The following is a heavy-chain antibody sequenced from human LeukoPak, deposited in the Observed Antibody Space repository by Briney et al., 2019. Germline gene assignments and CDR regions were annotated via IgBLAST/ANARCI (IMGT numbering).Heavy chain of an antibody. V-gene: IGHV3-15*01. CDR2: IKSKTDGGTT. J-gene: IGHJ6*03. CDR1: GFTFSNAW. Sequence: PGGSLRLSCAASGFTFSNAWMSWVRQAPGKGLEWVGRIKSKTDGGTTDYAAPVKGRFTISRDDSKNTLYLQMNSLKTEDTAVYYCTTDKHRDDDYGDYPRWHYYYMDVWGKGTTVTVSS. D-gene: IGHD4-17*01. CDR3: TTDKHRDDDYGDYPRWHYYYMDV.